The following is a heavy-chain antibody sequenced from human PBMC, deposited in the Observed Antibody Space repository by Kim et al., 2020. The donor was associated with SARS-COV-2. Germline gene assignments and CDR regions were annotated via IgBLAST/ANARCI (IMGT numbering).Heavy chain of an antibody. V-gene: IGHV6-1*01. CDR3: ARDSPYSSGWHGCYFDY. D-gene: IGHD6-19*01. CDR1: GDSVSSNSAA. Sequence: SQTLSLTCAISGDSVSSNSAAWNWIRQSPSRGLEWLGRTYYRSKWYNDYAVSVKSRITINPDTSKNQFSLQLNSVTPEDTAVYYCARDSPYSSGWHGCYFDYWGQGTLVTVSS. CDR2: TYYRSKWYN. J-gene: IGHJ4*02.